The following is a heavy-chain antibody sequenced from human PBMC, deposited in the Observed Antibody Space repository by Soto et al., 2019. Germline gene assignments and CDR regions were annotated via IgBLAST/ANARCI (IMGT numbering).Heavy chain of an antibody. D-gene: IGHD1-7*01. J-gene: IGHJ5*02. Sequence: GGSLRLSCAASGFTFSSYDMHWVRQAPGKGLEWVAVIWYDGSNKYYADSVKGRFTISRDNSKNTLYLQMNSLRAEDTAVYYSATPTDELSWGQGTLVTVS. CDR1: GFTFSSYD. CDR3: ATPTDELS. V-gene: IGHV3-33*08. CDR2: IWYDGSNK.